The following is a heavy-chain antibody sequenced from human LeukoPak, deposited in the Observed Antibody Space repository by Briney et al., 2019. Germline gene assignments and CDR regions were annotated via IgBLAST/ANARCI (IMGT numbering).Heavy chain of an antibody. Sequence: SETLSLTCAVSGGSISSGGYSWNWIRQPPGKGLEWIGYIYNSGSTSYNPSLKSRITMSVDTSKNQFSLKLSSVTAADTAVYYCARQTGSGLFILPGGQGTLVTVSS. V-gene: IGHV4-30-4*07. CDR1: GGSISSGGYS. CDR2: IYNSGST. D-gene: IGHD3/OR15-3a*01. CDR3: ARQTGSGLFILP. J-gene: IGHJ4*02.